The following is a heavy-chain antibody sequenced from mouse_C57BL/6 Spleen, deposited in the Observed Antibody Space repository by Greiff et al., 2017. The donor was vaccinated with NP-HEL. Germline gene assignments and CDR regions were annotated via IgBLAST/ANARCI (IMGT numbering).Heavy chain of an antibody. CDR3: ARGGGFLDY. CDR2: INPSDSET. J-gene: IGHJ2*01. V-gene: IGHV1-52*01. D-gene: IGHD1-1*02. CDR1: GYTFTSYW. Sequence: QVQLQQPGAELVRPGSSVKLSCKASGYTFTSYWMHWVKQRPIQGLEWIGNINPSDSETHYNQKFKDKATLTVDKSSSTAYMQLSSLTSEDSAVYYCARGGGFLDYWGQGTTLTVSS.